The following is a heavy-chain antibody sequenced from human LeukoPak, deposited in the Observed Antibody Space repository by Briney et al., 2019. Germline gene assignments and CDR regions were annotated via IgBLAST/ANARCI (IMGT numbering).Heavy chain of an antibody. Sequence: PSETLSLTCTVSGGSIGTYYWTWIRQPPGKGLEWIGYIYYTGSTNYNPSLKSRVTISVDTSKNQFSLKLSSVTAADTAVYYCAGDNSGSYIDYWGQGTLVTVSS. V-gene: IGHV4-59*01. CDR2: IYYTGST. D-gene: IGHD1-26*01. CDR1: GGSIGTYY. J-gene: IGHJ4*02. CDR3: AGDNSGSYIDY.